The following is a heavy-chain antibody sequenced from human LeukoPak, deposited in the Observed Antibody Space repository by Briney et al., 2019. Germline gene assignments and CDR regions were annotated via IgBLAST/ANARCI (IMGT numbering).Heavy chain of an antibody. D-gene: IGHD6-19*01. CDR1: GFTFSTYS. CDR2: ISSSSGYI. Sequence: GGSLRLSCAASGFTFSTYSMNWVRQAPGKGLEWVSSISSSSGYIYYADSVKGRFTISRDNAKNSLYLQMNSLRAEDTAVYCCARGNSVAGTDISYWGQGTLVTVSS. V-gene: IGHV3-21*01. J-gene: IGHJ4*02. CDR3: ARGNSVAGTDISY.